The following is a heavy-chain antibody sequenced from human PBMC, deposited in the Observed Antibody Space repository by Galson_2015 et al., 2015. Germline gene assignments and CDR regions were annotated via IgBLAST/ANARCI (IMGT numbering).Heavy chain of an antibody. CDR2: IYYTGST. D-gene: IGHD5-24*01. CDR1: GGSVSSGTHY. Sequence: ETLSLTCTVSGGSVSSGTHYWSWIRQPPGKGLEWIGYIYYTGSTNYNPSLKSRVTISVDTSKNQFSLKLSSVTAADTAVYYCARARDGYNEQFDYWGQGTLVTVSS. J-gene: IGHJ4*02. V-gene: IGHV4-61*01. CDR3: ARARDGYNEQFDY.